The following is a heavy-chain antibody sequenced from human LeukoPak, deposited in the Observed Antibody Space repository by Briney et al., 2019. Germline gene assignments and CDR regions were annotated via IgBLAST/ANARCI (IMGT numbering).Heavy chain of an antibody. CDR3: ARDGSGWSSDY. V-gene: IGHV3-33*01. CDR2: MWNDGITG. J-gene: IGHJ4*02. CDR1: GLNFRDSG. Sequence: PGGSLRLSCAASGLNFRDSGMHWVRQAPGKGLEWVAVMWNDGITGKYADSVRGRFSVSRDNSKNTVYLQMDSLRADDTSVYYCARDGSGWSSDYWGQGTLVTVSS. D-gene: IGHD6-19*01.